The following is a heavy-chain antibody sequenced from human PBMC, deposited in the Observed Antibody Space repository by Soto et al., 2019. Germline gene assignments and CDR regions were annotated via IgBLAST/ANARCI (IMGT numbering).Heavy chain of an antibody. J-gene: IGHJ5*02. D-gene: IGHD2-15*01. Sequence: LSVPCTVSYGSIVDFYGSWIIQYPGKGLERIAYTAYTGNTNYNPSLKSRVTISMDTSKNQLSLKLASMTAADTAVYYCARDMHAGFTPFLAPWGQGTLVTVSS. CDR1: YGSIVDFY. V-gene: IGHV4-59*01. CDR3: ARDMHAGFTPFLAP. CDR2: TAYTGNT.